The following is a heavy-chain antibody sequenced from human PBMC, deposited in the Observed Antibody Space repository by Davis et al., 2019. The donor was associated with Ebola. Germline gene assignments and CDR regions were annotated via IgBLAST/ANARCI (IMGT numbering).Heavy chain of an antibody. J-gene: IGHJ6*04. CDR2: ISGSGGST. CDR3: ATEYSGYDSVYYGMDV. CDR1: GFTFSSYA. Sequence: PGGSLRLSCAASGFTFSSYAMSWVRQAPGKGLEWVSAISGSGGSTYYADSVKGRFTISRDNSKNTLYLQMNSLRAEDTAVYYCATEYSGYDSVYYGMDVWGKGTTVTVSS. V-gene: IGHV3-23*01. D-gene: IGHD5-12*01.